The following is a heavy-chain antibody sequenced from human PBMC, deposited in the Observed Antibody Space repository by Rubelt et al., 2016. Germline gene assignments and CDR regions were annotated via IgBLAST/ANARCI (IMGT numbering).Heavy chain of an antibody. D-gene: IGHD3-10*01. Sequence: VESGGGLVQPGGFLKLACAASGLKFSGSAIHWVRQASGKGLEWIGRIRTKANSYATGYGASVKGRFTISRDDSKNSLYLQMNSLKTEDTAVYYCAKSFPSGTYYFDSWGQGTLVTVSS. V-gene: IGHV3-73*01. J-gene: IGHJ4*02. CDR1: GLKFSGSA. CDR2: IRTKANSYAT. CDR3: AKSFPSGTYYFDS.